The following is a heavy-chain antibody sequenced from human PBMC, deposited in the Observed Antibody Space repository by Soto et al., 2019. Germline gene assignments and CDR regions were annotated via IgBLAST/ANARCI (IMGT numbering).Heavy chain of an antibody. V-gene: IGHV1-58*01. CDR3: AAEERITIFGVVMNYFDY. CDR1: GFTFTSSA. Sequence: GSSVKVSCKASGFTFTSSALQRVRQARGQRSEWIGWIVVGSGNTNYAQKFQERVTITRDMSTSTAYMELSSLRSEDTAVYYCAAEERITIFGVVMNYFDYWGQGTLVTVSS. J-gene: IGHJ4*02. CDR2: IVVGSGNT. D-gene: IGHD3-3*01.